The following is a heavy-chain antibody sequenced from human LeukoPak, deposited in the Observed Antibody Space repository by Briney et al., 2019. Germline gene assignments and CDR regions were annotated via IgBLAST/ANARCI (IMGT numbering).Heavy chain of an antibody. V-gene: IGHV3-21*01. Sequence: GGSLRLSCAASGFTFSSYSMNWVRQAPGKGLEWVSSISSSSSYIYYADSVKGRFTISRDNAKNSLYLQMNSLRAGDTAVYYCARGGDTMIVVVPDYWGQGTLVTVSS. CDR1: GFTFSSYS. CDR3: ARGGDTMIVVVPDY. CDR2: ISSSSSYI. D-gene: IGHD3-22*01. J-gene: IGHJ4*02.